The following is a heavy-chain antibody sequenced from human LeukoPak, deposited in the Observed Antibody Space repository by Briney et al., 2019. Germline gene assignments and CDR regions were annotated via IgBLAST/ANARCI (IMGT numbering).Heavy chain of an antibody. V-gene: IGHV4-39*07. CDR1: GGSISSSSYY. CDR2: IYYSGST. CDR3: ARDVKIAAAGSYFDS. J-gene: IGHJ4*02. D-gene: IGHD6-13*01. Sequence: SETLSLTCTVSGGSISSSSYYWGWIRQPPGKGLEWIGNIYYSGSTYYNPSLKSRVTISVDTSKDQFSLKLSSVTAADTAVYYCARDVKIAAAGSYFDSWGQGTLVTVSS.